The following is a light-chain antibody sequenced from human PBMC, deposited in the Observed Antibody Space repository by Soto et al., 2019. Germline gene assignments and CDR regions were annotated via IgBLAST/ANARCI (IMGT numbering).Light chain of an antibody. Sequence: QPVLTQPPSASGTPGQRVTIACSGSSSNIGTNYVYWYQQLPGTAPKLLIYKNSQRPSGVPDRFSGSKSGTSVSLAISGLRSEDEADYYCAAWDASLSVWMFGGGTQLTVL. V-gene: IGLV1-47*01. J-gene: IGLJ3*02. CDR2: KNS. CDR3: AAWDASLSVWM. CDR1: SSNIGTNY.